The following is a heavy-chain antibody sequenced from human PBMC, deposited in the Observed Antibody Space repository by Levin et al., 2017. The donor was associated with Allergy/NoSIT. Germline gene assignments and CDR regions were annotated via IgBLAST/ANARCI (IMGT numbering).Heavy chain of an antibody. J-gene: IGHJ4*02. CDR3: ARGYCSGGSCYQYYFDY. Sequence: PGESLKISCEASGFSFSRYVMHWVRQAPGKGLEWVARISYDGSNKYYADSVKGRFTISRDNSENTLHLQMNSLRAEDTAVYYCARGYCSGGSCYQYYFDYWGQGTLVTVSS. CDR2: ISYDGSNK. D-gene: IGHD2-15*01. V-gene: IGHV3-30*03. CDR1: GFSFSRYV.